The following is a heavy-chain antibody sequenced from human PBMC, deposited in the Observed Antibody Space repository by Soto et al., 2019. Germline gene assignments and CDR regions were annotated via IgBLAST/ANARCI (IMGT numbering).Heavy chain of an antibody. V-gene: IGHV1-18*01. Sequence: ASVKVSCKASGYTFTSYGISWVRQAPGQGLEWMGWISAYNGNTNYAQKLQGRVTMTTDTSTSTAYMELRSLRSDDTAVYYCARDYCSSTSCYFVDWGQGTLVTVSS. CDR3: ARDYCSSTSCYFVD. J-gene: IGHJ4*02. CDR1: GYTFTSYG. D-gene: IGHD2-2*01. CDR2: ISAYNGNT.